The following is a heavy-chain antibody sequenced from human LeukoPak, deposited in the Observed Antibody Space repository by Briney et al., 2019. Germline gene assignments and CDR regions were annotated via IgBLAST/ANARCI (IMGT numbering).Heavy chain of an antibody. CDR1: GYTFTSYY. J-gene: IGHJ4*02. V-gene: IGHV1-46*01. Sequence: AASVKVSCTASGYTFTSYYMHWVRQAPGQGLEWMGIINPSGGSTSYAQKFQGRVTMTRDTSTSTVYMELSSLRSEDTAVYYCARDGAPTPVTMIAEYYFDYWGQGTLVTVSS. D-gene: IGHD3-22*01. CDR2: INPSGGST. CDR3: ARDGAPTPVTMIAEYYFDY.